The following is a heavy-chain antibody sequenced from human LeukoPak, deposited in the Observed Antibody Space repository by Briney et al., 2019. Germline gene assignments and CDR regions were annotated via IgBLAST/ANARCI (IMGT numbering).Heavy chain of an antibody. CDR3: ARGFSWELRAGTWFDP. J-gene: IGHJ5*02. CDR2: MNPNSGNT. V-gene: IGHV1-8*03. Sequence: ASVKVSCKASGYTFTSYDINWVRQATGQGLEGLGWMNPNSGNTGYAQKFQGRVTITRNTSISTAYMELSSLRSEDTAVYYCARGFSWELRAGTWFDPWGQGTLVTVSS. D-gene: IGHD1-26*01. CDR1: GYTFTSYD.